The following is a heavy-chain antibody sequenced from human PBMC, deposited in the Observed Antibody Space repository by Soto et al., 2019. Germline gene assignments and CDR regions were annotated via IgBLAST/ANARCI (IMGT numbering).Heavy chain of an antibody. CDR1: GFTFSSYT. CDR3: AKAWGIDY. J-gene: IGHJ4*02. V-gene: IGHV3-23*01. D-gene: IGHD7-27*01. Sequence: EVQLLESGGGLVEPGGSRRLSCAASGFTFSSYTMSWVRQAPGKGLEWVSTISGSGSSTYSADSVKGRFTISRANSKNTRHLPMNSLRVEDTAIYYCAKAWGIDYWGQGTLVTVSS. CDR2: ISGSGSST.